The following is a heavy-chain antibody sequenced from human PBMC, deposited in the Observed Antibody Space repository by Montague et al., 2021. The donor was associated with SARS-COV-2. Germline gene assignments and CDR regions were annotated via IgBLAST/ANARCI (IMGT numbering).Heavy chain of an antibody. J-gene: IGHJ6*02. Sequence: SLRLSCAASGFTVSSNYMNWVRQAPGKRLEWVSSISSESAYIVYAESVRGRFTISRDNAQNLLYLQMNSLRAEDTAVYYCARFETSKFYSSGMDVWGQGTTVTVSS. D-gene: IGHD2-15*01. CDR3: ARFETSKFYSSGMDV. V-gene: IGHV3-21*01. CDR2: ISSESAYI. CDR1: GFTVSSNY.